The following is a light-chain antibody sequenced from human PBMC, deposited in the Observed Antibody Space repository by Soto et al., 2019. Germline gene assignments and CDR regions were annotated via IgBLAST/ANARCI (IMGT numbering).Light chain of an antibody. CDR1: HDIKNY. CDR3: QQYENLPT. J-gene: IGKJ5*01. Sequence: DIHMTQSPSSLSASVGHMFTITCQASHDIKNYLNWYQQKSGKGPKLLIYDASDLETGVPSSLSGSASGTDFPFTINSLQPEDIATYYCQQYENLPTFGQGTRLEIK. CDR2: DAS. V-gene: IGKV1-33*01.